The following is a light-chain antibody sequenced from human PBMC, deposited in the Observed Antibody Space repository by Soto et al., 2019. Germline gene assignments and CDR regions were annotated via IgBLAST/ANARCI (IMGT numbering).Light chain of an antibody. CDR2: DVS. V-gene: IGLV2-14*01. Sequence: QSALTQPASVSGSPGQSITISCTGTSSDVGGYNFVSWYQQHPGTAPKLMIYDVSNRPSGVSNRFSGSKSGNTASLTISGLKPEDEADYYRTLYTISSPLVFGGGTKLPVL. CDR3: TLYTISSPLV. J-gene: IGLJ2*01. CDR1: SSDVGGYNF.